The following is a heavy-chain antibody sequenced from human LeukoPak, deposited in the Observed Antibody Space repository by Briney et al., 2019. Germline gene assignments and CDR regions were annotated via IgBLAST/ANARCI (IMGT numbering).Heavy chain of an antibody. CDR2: IIPIFGTA. V-gene: IGHV1-69*13. J-gene: IGHJ4*02. D-gene: IGHD6-19*01. Sequence: SVKVSCKASGGTFSSYAISWVRQAPGQGLEWMGGIIPIFGTANYAQKFQGRVTITADESTSTAYMELSSLRSEDTAVYYCASRYSSGWYYFDYWGQGTLVTVSP. CDR1: GGTFSSYA. CDR3: ASRYSSGWYYFDY.